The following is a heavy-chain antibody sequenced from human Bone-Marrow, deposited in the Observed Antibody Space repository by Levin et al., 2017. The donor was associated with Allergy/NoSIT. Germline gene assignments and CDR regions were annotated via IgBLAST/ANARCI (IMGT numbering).Heavy chain of an antibody. CDR2: ISYDGSNK. V-gene: IGHV3-30*18. J-gene: IGHJ4*02. Sequence: GGSLRLSCAASGFNLSSFGMHWVRQAPGKGLEWVAVISYDGSNKYYVDSVKGRFTISRDNSKNTLSLQMNSLRAEDTAVYYCAKEDYGDYVRDCWRQGALLAVDS. D-gene: IGHD4-17*01. CDR1: GFNLSSFG. CDR3: AKEDYGDYVRDC.